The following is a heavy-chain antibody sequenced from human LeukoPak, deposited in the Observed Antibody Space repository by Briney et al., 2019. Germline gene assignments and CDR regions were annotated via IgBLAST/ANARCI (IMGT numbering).Heavy chain of an antibody. V-gene: IGHV3-43*02. Sequence: GGSLRLSCAASGFPFGDHAMHWVRQAPGKGLQWVSLISGDGGDTYYADSVKGRFTISRDNSKNSLYLQMNSLRAEDSALYYCAKDEWFIYRADFILDYWGLGTLVTVSS. J-gene: IGHJ4*02. D-gene: IGHD3-3*01. CDR3: AKDEWFIYRADFILDY. CDR1: GFPFGDHA. CDR2: ISGDGGDT.